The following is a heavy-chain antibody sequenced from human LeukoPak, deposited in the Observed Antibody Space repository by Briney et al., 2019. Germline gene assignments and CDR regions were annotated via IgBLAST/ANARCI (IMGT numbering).Heavy chain of an antibody. V-gene: IGHV4-31*03. J-gene: IGHJ6*02. Sequence: SETLSLTCTVSGGSISSGGYYWSWIRQHPGKGLEWIGYIYYSGSTYYNPSLKSRVTISVDTSKNQFSLKLSSVTAADTAVYYCARVSLSRSDSPINYYGMDVWGQGTTVTVSS. CDR3: ARVSLSRSDSPINYYGMDV. CDR1: GGSISSGGYY. CDR2: IYYSGST. D-gene: IGHD1-26*01.